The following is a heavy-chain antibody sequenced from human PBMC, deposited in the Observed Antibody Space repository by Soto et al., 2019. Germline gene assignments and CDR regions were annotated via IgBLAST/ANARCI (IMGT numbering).Heavy chain of an antibody. D-gene: IGHD4-4*01. V-gene: IGHV4-39*07. Sequence: SETLSLTCTVSGGSISSSSYYWGWFRKPPGKGPEWIGKISHSGNSNYNPSLKGRVTISVDKSKNQFSLKLSSVTAADTAVYYCARPAGTTVVTPGTFDFWGQGTMVTVSS. CDR3: ARPAGTTVVTPGTFDF. CDR2: ISHSGNS. CDR1: GGSISSSSYY. J-gene: IGHJ3*01.